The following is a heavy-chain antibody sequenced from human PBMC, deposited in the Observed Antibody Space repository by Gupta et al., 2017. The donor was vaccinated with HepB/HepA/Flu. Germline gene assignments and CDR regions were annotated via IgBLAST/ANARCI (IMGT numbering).Heavy chain of an antibody. Sequence: EVQLVESGGVLVQPGGSLRLSCAASGFTFSRFWMHWVRQAPGTGRVWVSRIDSDGSSTSYADAVKGRFTISRDNAKNTLYLQMNSLRAEDTAVYYCARLLGYCSSTSCPDYYYYGMDVWGQGTTVTVSS. J-gene: IGHJ6*02. D-gene: IGHD2-2*01. CDR2: IDSDGSST. CDR3: ARLLGYCSSTSCPDYYYYGMDV. V-gene: IGHV3-74*01. CDR1: GFTFSRFW.